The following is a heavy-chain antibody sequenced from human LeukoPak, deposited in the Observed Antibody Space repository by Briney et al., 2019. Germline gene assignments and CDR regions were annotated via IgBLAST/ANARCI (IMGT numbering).Heavy chain of an antibody. V-gene: IGHV4-30-4*08. Sequence: PSETLSLTCTVTGGSISSDDYYWSWIRQPPGKGLEWIGYIYHSGSTYYNPSLKSRLTISVDTSKNQFSLKLSSVTAADTAVYYCARTWHYDSSGPRLRGPYCFDSWGQGSLVTVSS. J-gene: IGHJ4*02. CDR3: ARTWHYDSSGPRLRGPYCFDS. CDR2: IYHSGST. CDR1: GGSISSDDYY. D-gene: IGHD3-22*01.